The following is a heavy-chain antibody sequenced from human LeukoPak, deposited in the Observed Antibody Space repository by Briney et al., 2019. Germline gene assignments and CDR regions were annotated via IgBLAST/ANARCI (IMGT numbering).Heavy chain of an antibody. J-gene: IGHJ5*02. CDR2: IYTSGST. D-gene: IGHD5-12*01. CDR1: GGSISSGSYY. V-gene: IGHV4-61*09. Sequence: SETLSLTCTVSGGSISSGSYYWTWIRQPAGKGLEWIGHIYTSGSTNYNPSLKSQVTIAMDTSKNHFSLKLSSVTAADTAVYYCARRPGWLNSAWFDPWGQGTLVTVSS. CDR3: ARRPGWLNSAWFDP.